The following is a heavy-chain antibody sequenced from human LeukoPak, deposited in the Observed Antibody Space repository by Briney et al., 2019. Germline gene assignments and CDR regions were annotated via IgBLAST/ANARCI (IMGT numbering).Heavy chain of an antibody. Sequence: PGGSLRLSCAASRFTFSTFWMTWVRQAPGKGLEWVANINQDGSEKDYVDSVKGRFTISRDNAKNSLYLQVNSLRDDDTAVYYCGRVQKTQTGGTPDYWGQGTLVTVSS. D-gene: IGHD1-14*01. J-gene: IGHJ4*02. CDR2: INQDGSEK. CDR1: RFTFSTFW. V-gene: IGHV3-7*01. CDR3: GRVQKTQTGGTPDY.